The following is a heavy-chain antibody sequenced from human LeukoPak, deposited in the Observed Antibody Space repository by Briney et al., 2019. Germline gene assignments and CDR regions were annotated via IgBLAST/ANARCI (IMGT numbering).Heavy chain of an antibody. D-gene: IGHD6-13*01. CDR3: ARVYYSNSYDYWYFDL. CDR2: MYYSGST. CDR1: GGSISSYY. J-gene: IGHJ2*01. V-gene: IGHV4-59*01. Sequence: SETLSLTCTASGGSISSYYWSWIRQPPGKGLEWIGYMYYSGSTNYNPSLKSRVTISVDTSKNQFSLKLSSVTAADTAVYYCARVYYSNSYDYWYFDLWGRGTLVTVSS.